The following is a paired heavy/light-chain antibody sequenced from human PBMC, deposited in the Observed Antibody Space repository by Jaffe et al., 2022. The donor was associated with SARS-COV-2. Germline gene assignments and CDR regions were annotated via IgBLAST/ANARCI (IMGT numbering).Heavy chain of an antibody. V-gene: IGHV3-23*01. Sequence: EVQLLESGGGLQQPGGSLRLSCAASGFTFNIYAMSWVRLAPGKGLEWVSGISGRGGSTYYADSVKGRFAISRDDSQNMLYLQMNTLRVEDTAIYYCAKDGGPLGYSGFDVWGQGTTVTVSS. CDR3: AKDGGPLGYSGFDV. CDR1: GFTFNIYA. CDR2: ISGRGGST. J-gene: IGHJ6*02. D-gene: IGHD3-16*01.
Light chain of an antibody. J-gene: IGLJ1*01. CDR3: QSGGGRGNPYV. Sequence: SYELTQPPSVSVSPGQTARITCSADTLSNQYVYWYQQKPGEAPILVINKDSERPSGIPERVSGSVSGTTGTLTISGVRAEDEADYYCQSGGGRGNPYVFGTGTKLTVL. V-gene: IGLV3-25*03. CDR2: KDS. CDR1: TLSNQY.